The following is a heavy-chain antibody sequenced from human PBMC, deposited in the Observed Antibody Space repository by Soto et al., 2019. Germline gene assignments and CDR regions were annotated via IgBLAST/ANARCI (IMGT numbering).Heavy chain of an antibody. J-gene: IGHJ4*02. CDR1: GYTFTSYG. Sequence: QVQLVQSGAEVKKPGASVKVSYKASGYTFTSYGISWVRQAPGQGLEWMGWISAYNGNTNYAQKLQGRVTMTTDTSTSTAYMELRSLRSDDTAVYYCAREVPDFWSGYSFDYWGQGTLVTVSS. CDR3: AREVPDFWSGYSFDY. V-gene: IGHV1-18*01. CDR2: ISAYNGNT. D-gene: IGHD3-3*01.